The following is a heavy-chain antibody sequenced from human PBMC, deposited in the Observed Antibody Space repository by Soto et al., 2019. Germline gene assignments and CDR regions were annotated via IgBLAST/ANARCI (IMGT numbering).Heavy chain of an antibody. CDR3: ARSSNRLRSGYYRTFDY. J-gene: IGHJ4*02. CDR2: IIPIFGTA. V-gene: IGHV1-69*01. CDR1: GGTFSSYA. D-gene: IGHD3-3*01. Sequence: QVQLVQSGAEVKKPGSSVKVSCKASGGTFSSYAISWVRQAPGQGLEWMGGIIPIFGTANYAQKFQGRGTITADESTSTAYMELSSLRAEDTAVYYGARSSNRLRSGYYRTFDYWGQGTLVTVSS.